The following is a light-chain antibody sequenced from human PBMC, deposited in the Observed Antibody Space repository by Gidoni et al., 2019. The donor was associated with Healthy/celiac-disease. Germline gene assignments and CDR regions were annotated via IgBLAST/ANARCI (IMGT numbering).Light chain of an antibody. V-gene: IGKV1-5*03. Sequence: DIQMTQSPSTLSASVGERVTIICRASRSLSSWLAWYQQKPGKAPNHLIYKASSLESGVPSRFSGSGSGTEFTLTISSLQPDDFATYYCRQYNSYSWTFXQXTKVEIK. CDR3: RQYNSYSWT. CDR1: RSLSSW. CDR2: KAS. J-gene: IGKJ1*01.